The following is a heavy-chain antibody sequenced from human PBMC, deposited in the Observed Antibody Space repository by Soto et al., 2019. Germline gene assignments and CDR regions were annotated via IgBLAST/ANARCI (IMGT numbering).Heavy chain of an antibody. V-gene: IGHV1-8*01. D-gene: IGHD5-12*01. J-gene: IGHJ4*02. CDR2: MNPNSGNT. Sequence: QVQLVQSGPEVKKPGASVKVSCKASGYTFTSLDINWVRQATGQGLEWMGWMNPNSGNTGYAQKFQGRVTMTRDTSISPDYMELSGLRSEDTAVYYCARVYGYPDYWGQGTLVTVSS. CDR1: GYTFTSLD. CDR3: ARVYGYPDY.